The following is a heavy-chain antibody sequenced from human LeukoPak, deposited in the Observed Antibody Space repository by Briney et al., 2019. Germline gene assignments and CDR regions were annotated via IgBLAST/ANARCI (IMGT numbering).Heavy chain of an antibody. CDR1: GGSFSGYY. D-gene: IGHD3-3*01. CDR3: ARDPNTIFGVVSWFDP. V-gene: IGHV4-34*01. J-gene: IGHJ5*02. CDR2: INDSGST. Sequence: PSETLSLTCAVYGGSFSGYYWSWIRQPPGKGLEWIGEINDSGSTNYNPSLKRRVTISVDTSKNQFSLKLSSVTAADTAVYYCARDPNTIFGVVSWFDPWGQGTLVTVSS.